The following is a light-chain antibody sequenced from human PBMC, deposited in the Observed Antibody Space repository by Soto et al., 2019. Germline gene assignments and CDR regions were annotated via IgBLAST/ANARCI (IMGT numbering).Light chain of an antibody. CDR2: KAS. V-gene: IGKV1-5*03. Sequence: DIQMTQSPSTLSASVGDTVTITCRASQSISSWLAWYQQKPGKVPKILVYKASSLESGVPSRFSGSGYGTDFTFTISSLQPEDFATYYCQQYKDLPPYTFGQGTKLEVK. J-gene: IGKJ2*01. CDR1: QSISSW. CDR3: QQYKDLPPYT.